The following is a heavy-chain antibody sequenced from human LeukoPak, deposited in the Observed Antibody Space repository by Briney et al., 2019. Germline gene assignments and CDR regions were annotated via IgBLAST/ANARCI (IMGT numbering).Heavy chain of an antibody. CDR3: ARAPPTYFWSDYGYHYMVV. V-gene: IGHV4-30-4*08. D-gene: IGHD3-3*01. J-gene: IGHJ6*03. CDR1: GGSISSGDYC. Sequence: SQTLSLTCTVSGGSISSGDYCWSWIRRPPGKGLEWIGYIYYSGSTYYNPSLKSRVTISVDTSKNQFSLKLSSVTAADTAVYYCARAPPTYFWSDYGYHYMVVWGRGTTVTVSS. CDR2: IYYSGST.